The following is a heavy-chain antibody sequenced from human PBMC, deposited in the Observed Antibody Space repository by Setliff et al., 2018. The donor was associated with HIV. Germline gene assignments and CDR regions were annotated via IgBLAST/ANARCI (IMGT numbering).Heavy chain of an antibody. CDR1: GGSFSSYH. CDR2: IYAGGSP. V-gene: IGHV4-4*07. J-gene: IGHJ4*02. CDR3: ARAPRYYRGWYIPEYFDN. D-gene: IGHD6-19*01. Sequence: SETLSLTCTVSGGSFSSYHWNWIRQPAGKGLEWIGRIYAGGSPTYNSSLESRVTISVDTSKNHFSLRLNSVTAADTAVYFCARAPRYYRGWYIPEYFDNWGEGTLVTSPQ.